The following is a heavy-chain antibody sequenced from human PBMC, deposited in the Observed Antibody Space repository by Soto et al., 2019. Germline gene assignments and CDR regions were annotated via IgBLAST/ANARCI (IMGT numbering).Heavy chain of an antibody. J-gene: IGHJ4*02. CDR1: GGSFSGYY. Sequence: SETLSLTCAVYGGSFSGYYWSWIRQPPGKGLEWIGEINHSGSTNYNPSLKSRVTISVDTSKNQFSLKLSSVTAADTAVYYCARASDAKTTYDFWSGYYYLDYWGQGTLVTVSS. D-gene: IGHD3-3*01. CDR2: INHSGST. CDR3: ARASDAKTTYDFWSGYYYLDY. V-gene: IGHV4-34*01.